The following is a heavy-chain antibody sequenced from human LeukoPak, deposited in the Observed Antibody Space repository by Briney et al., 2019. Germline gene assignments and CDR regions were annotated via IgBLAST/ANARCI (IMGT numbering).Heavy chain of an antibody. J-gene: IGHJ2*01. Sequence: GGSLRLSCEASGFTFSTYWMSWVRQAPGKGLEWVANIKQDGSEKYHVDSVKGRFTISRDNAKNSLYLQMNSLRAEDTAVYYCASHWYFDLWGRGTLVTVSS. CDR3: ASHWYFDL. CDR2: IKQDGSEK. CDR1: GFTFSTYW. V-gene: IGHV3-7*01.